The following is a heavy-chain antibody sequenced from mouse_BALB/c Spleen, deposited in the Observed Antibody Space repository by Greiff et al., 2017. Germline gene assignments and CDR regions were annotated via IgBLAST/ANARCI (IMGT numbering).Heavy chain of an antibody. Sequence: VQLQQSGAELVKPGASVKLSCTASGFNINDTYLHWVKQRPEQGLEWIGGIDPANGNTKYDPKFQGKATITADTSSNTAYLQLSSLTSEDTAVYYCARSGIQYYGRLYLDYWGQGTTLTVSS. CDR1: GFNINDTY. V-gene: IGHV14-3*02. CDR2: IDPANGNT. D-gene: IGHD1-2*01. CDR3: ARSGIQYYGRLYLDY. J-gene: IGHJ2*01.